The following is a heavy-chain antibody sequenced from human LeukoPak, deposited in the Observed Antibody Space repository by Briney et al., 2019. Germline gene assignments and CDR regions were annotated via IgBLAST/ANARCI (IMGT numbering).Heavy chain of an antibody. CDR1: GYTFTSYD. CDR2: MNPNSGNT. V-gene: IGHV1-8*03. Sequence: ASVKVSCKASGYTFTSYDINWVRQATGQGLEWMGWMNPNSGNTGYAQKFQGRVTITRNTSISTAYMELSSLGSEDTAVYYCARSVYDSSGWGAFDIWGQGTMVTVSS. CDR3: ARSVYDSSGWGAFDI. J-gene: IGHJ3*02. D-gene: IGHD3-22*01.